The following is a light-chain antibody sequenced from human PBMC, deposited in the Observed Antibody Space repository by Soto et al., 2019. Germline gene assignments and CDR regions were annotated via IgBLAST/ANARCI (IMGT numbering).Light chain of an antibody. CDR3: QHYNYWPPKT. CDR2: GAS. V-gene: IGKV3-15*01. J-gene: IGKJ1*01. Sequence: EILMTQSPATLSVSPGEGLTLSCRASQSISRTLAWYQQRPGQAPRLLIYGASSRATGVPARFSGSGSGTEFTLTISSLQSEDFAVYYCQHYNYWPPKTFGQGTKVDIK. CDR1: QSISRT.